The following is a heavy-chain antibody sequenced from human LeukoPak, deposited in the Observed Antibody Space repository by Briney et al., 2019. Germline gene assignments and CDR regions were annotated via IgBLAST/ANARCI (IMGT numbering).Heavy chain of an antibody. CDR1: GFTFSSYG. CDR3: AKGGSFVWGLDYYMDV. D-gene: IGHD3-16*01. Sequence: GGSLRLSCAASGFTFSSYGMSWVRQAPGKGLEWVSAISGSGGSTYYADSVEGRFTISRDNSKNTLYLQMNSLRAEDTAVYYCAKGGSFVWGLDYYMDVWGKGTTVTISS. V-gene: IGHV3-23*01. J-gene: IGHJ6*03. CDR2: ISGSGGST.